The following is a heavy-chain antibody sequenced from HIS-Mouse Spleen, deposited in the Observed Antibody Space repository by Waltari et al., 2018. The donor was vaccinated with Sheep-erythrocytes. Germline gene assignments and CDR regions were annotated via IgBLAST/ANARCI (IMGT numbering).Heavy chain of an antibody. CDR1: GFTFSSQW. J-gene: IGHJ4*02. V-gene: IGHV3-33*06. D-gene: IGHD4-17*01. Sequence: QAQLVESGGGVVQPGRSLILSCAASGFTFSSQWLHWVRHAPGKGLEWVAVIWYDGSNKYYADSVKGRFTISRDNSKNTLYLQMNSLRAEDTAVYYCAKASTATVVSHYFDYWGQGTLVTVSS. CDR3: AKASTATVVSHYFDY. CDR2: IWYDGSNK.